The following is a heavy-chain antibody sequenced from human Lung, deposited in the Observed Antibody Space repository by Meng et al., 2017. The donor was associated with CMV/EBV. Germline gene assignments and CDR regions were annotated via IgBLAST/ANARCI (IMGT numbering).Heavy chain of an antibody. Sequence: ESXKISXAASGFTFSSYSLNWVRQAPGKGLEWVSSISSSSSYIYYADSVKGRFTISRDNAKNSLYLQLNSLRAEDTAVYYCARAPEGDGYNIDYWGQGTLVTVSS. CDR2: ISSSSSYI. CDR1: GFTFSSYS. CDR3: ARAPEGDGYNIDY. D-gene: IGHD5-24*01. V-gene: IGHV3-21*01. J-gene: IGHJ4*02.